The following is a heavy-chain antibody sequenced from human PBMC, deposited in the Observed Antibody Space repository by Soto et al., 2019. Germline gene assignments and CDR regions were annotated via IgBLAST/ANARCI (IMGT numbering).Heavy chain of an antibody. CDR1: GGTFSSYA. D-gene: IGHD3-22*01. CDR2: IIPIFGTA. CDR3: ARSHYYYSINFNY. J-gene: IGHJ4*02. Sequence: ASVKVSCKASGGTFSSYAISWVRQAPGQGLEWMGGIIPIFGTANYAQKFQGRVTITADESTSTAYMELSSLRSEDTAVYYCARSHYYYSINFNYSGQISPLTVS. V-gene: IGHV1-69*13.